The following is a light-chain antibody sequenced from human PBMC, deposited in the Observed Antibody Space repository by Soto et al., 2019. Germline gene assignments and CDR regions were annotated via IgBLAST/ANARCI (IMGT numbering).Light chain of an antibody. Sequence: EIVLTQSPATLSLSPGERATLSCRASQSVSDYLAWYQQKPGQPPRLLIYDASKRATGIPPRFSGSGSTTDFTLTISRLEPEDFAVYYCQQYGSSLTFGGGTKVDIK. CDR1: QSVSDY. CDR3: QQYGSSLT. CDR2: DAS. V-gene: IGKV3-20*01. J-gene: IGKJ4*01.